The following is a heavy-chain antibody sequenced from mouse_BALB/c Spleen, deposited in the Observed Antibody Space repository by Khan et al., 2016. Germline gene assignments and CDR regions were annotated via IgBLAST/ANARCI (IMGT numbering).Heavy chain of an antibody. CDR3: ARPDYCISRGFAY. CDR1: GYTFTNYG. D-gene: IGHD2-13*01. J-gene: IGHJ3*01. V-gene: IGHV9-3-1*01. CDR2: IKTYTGEP. Sequence: QIQLVESGPELKKPGETVRISCKASGYTFTNYGMNWVKQAPGKGLKGMGWIKTYTGEPTYAEDFKGRFAISWETSASTAYLQINNLTNEDTATYYCARPDYCISRGFAYWGQGTLVTVSA.